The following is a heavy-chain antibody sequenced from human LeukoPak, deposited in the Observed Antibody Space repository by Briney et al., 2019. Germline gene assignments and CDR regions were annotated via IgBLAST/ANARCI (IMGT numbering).Heavy chain of an antibody. CDR2: IYSGRST. J-gene: IGHJ4*02. CDR1: GFSVRNNY. Sequence: PGGSLRLSCAASGFSVRNNYMSWVRQAPGKGLEWVSVIYSGRSTNYADSVKGRFIISRDNSNNTLYLQMNSLRAEDTAVYYCAKDREKAVGATIFDHWGQGTLVTVSS. D-gene: IGHD1-26*01. CDR3: AKDREKAVGATIFDH. V-gene: IGHV3-53*01.